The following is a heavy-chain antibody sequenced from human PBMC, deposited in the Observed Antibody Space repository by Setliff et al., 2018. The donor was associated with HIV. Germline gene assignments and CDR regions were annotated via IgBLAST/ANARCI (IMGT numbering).Heavy chain of an antibody. CDR2: IYYSGTT. CDR1: GDSISSSSCY. CDR3: ARRRADYDSSGHYREDFDY. V-gene: IGHV4-39*01. Sequence: LSLPCTVSGDSISSSSCYWAWIRQPPGKGLEWIGNIYYSGTTFYNPSLKSRVTVSVDTSKNQFSLRLNSVTAADTAVYYCARRRADYDSSGHYREDFDYWGQGTLVTVSS. J-gene: IGHJ4*02. D-gene: IGHD3-22*01.